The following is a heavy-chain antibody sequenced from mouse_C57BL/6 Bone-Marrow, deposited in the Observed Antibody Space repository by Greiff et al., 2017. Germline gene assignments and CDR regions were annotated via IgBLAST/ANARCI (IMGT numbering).Heavy chain of an antibody. CDR3: ARDGNYVGY. CDR2: IYPRSGNT. CDR1: GYTFTSYG. D-gene: IGHD2-1*01. V-gene: IGHV1-81*01. J-gene: IGHJ2*01. Sequence: VMLVESGAELARPGASVKLSCKASGYTFTSYGISWVKQRTGQGLEWIGEIYPRSGNTYYNEKFKGKATLTADKSSSTAYMELRSLTSEDSAVYFCARDGNYVGYWGQGTTLTVSS.